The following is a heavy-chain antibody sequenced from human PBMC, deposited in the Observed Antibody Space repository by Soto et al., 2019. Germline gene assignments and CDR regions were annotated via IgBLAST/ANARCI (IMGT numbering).Heavy chain of an antibody. V-gene: IGHV3-30*18. CDR1: GFSFSSYG. CDR2: ISDDGTFK. CDR3: AKDYGPKAPYPYSNTHTDF. J-gene: IGHJ4*02. D-gene: IGHD6-13*01. Sequence: QRQLVDSGGGVVQPGRSLRLSCEASGFSFSSYGMHWVRQAPGKGLEWVAVISDDGTFKDYADSVKGRFTISRDNSENTLFLQMNSLGPNDTAVYYWAKDYGPKAPYPYSNTHTDFWGLGTRVTVSS.